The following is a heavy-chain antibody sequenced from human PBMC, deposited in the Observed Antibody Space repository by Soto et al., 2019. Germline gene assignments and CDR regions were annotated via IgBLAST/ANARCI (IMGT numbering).Heavy chain of an antibody. CDR1: GYTFPSYG. V-gene: IGHV1-18*04. CDR2: ISAYNGNT. J-gene: IGHJ1*01. D-gene: IGHD1-26*01. CDR3: AREATLVGATTPYFQH. Sequence: DSVKVSCKASGYTFPSYGTSWVRQAPGQGLEWMGWISAYNGNTNYAQKLQGRVTMTTDTSTSTAYMELRSLRSDDTAVYYCAREATLVGATTPYFQHWGQGTLVTVSS.